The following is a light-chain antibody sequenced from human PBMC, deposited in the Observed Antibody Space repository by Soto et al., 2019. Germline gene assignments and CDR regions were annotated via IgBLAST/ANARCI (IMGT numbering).Light chain of an antibody. J-gene: IGKJ2*01. Sequence: EIVLTQSPATLSLSPGERATISCRASQSVSSYLAWYQQKPGQAPRLLIYDASNRATGIPARFSGSGSGTDFTLTVSRLEPEDFAVYYCQQRSNWPPGLYTFGQGTKLEIK. V-gene: IGKV3-11*01. CDR3: QQRSNWPPGLYT. CDR2: DAS. CDR1: QSVSSY.